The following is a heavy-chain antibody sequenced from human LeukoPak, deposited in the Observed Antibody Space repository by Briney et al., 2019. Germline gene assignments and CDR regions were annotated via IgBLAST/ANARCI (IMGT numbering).Heavy chain of an antibody. J-gene: IGHJ1*01. D-gene: IGHD3-10*01. CDR1: GGSFSGYY. V-gene: IGHV4-34*01. CDR3: ATSLLYYYGSGSYSLEYFQH. CDR2: INHSGST. Sequence: PETLSLTCAVYGGSFSGYYWSWIRQPPGKGLEWIGEINHSGSTNYNPSLKSRVTISVDTSKNQFSLKLSSVTAADTAVYYCATSLLYYYGSGSYSLEYFQHWGQGTLVTVSS.